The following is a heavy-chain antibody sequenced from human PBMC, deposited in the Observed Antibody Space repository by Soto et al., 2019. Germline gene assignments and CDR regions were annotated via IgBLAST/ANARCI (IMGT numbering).Heavy chain of an antibody. Sequence: EVQLLESGGGLVKPGGSLRLPCAASGFTFSNACMSWDRQAPGKGLEWVGRINSKTDGGTTDYAAPEKGRFTISRDDSENTLYMQMHRLKADDTAVYYCTRNSMTTVTPYYYYYYMDVWGKGTTVTVSS. V-gene: IGHV3-15*01. CDR2: INSKTDGGTT. J-gene: IGHJ6*03. CDR1: GFTFSNAC. D-gene: IGHD4-17*01. CDR3: TRNSMTTVTPYYYYYYMDV.